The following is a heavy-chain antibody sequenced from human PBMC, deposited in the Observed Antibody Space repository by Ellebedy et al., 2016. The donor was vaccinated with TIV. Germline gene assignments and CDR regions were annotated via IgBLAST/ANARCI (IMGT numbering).Heavy chain of an antibody. V-gene: IGHV3-66*01. CDR2: FYTGGNT. CDR3: AREGSGYAS. D-gene: IGHD3-3*01. J-gene: IGHJ5*02. CDR1: GFTFSSYS. Sequence: ETLSLTCAASGFTFSSYSMNWVRQAPGKGLEWVSGFYTGGNTYYADSVKDRFTISRDNSKNTVFLNMNSLRAEDTAVYYCAREGSGYASWGQGTLVTVSS.